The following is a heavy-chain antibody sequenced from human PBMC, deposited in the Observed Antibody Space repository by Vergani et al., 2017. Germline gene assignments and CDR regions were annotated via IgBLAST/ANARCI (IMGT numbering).Heavy chain of an antibody. CDR2: IYTSGST. CDR1: GGSISSYY. Sequence: QVQLQESGPGLVTPSETLSLTCTVSGGSISSYYWSWIRQPAGKGLEWIGRIYTSGSTNYHPSLKSRVTMSVDTSKNQFSLRLSSMTAADTAVYYCARALEGGYYYYYMDVWGKGTTVTVSS. V-gene: IGHV4-4*07. J-gene: IGHJ6*03. D-gene: IGHD3-16*01. CDR3: ARALEGGYYYYYMDV.